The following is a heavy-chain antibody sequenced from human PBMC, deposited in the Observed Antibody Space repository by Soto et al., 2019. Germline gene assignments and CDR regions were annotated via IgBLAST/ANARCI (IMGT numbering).Heavy chain of an antibody. J-gene: IGHJ4*02. Sequence: GASVKVSCKASGYTFTSYAMHWVRQAPGQRLEWMGWINAGNGNTKYSQKFQGRVTITRDTSASTAYMELSSLRSEDTAVYYCARASSCSSTRCPFDYWGQGTLVTVSS. CDR3: ARASSCSSTRCPFDY. V-gene: IGHV1-3*01. CDR1: GYTFTSYA. D-gene: IGHD2-2*01. CDR2: INAGNGNT.